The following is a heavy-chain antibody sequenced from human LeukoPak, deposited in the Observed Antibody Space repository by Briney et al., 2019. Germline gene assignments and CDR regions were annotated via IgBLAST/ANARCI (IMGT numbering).Heavy chain of an antibody. Sequence: AGGSLRLSCAASGFTFSSYGMSWVRQAPGKGLEWVSAISGSGGSTYYADSVKGRFTISRDDSKNTLYLQMRNLRADDTAVYYCAKDGAWLRFDDWGQGILVTVSS. CDR1: GFTFSSYG. D-gene: IGHD5-12*01. CDR3: AKDGAWLRFDD. J-gene: IGHJ4*02. V-gene: IGHV3-23*01. CDR2: ISGSGGST.